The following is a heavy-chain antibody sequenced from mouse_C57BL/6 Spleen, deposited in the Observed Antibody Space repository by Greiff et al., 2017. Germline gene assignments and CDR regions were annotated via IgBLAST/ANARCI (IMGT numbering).Heavy chain of an antibody. CDR1: GFNIKDDY. V-gene: IGHV14-4*01. D-gene: IGHD1-1*01. CDR2: IDPENGDT. Sequence: EVQRVESGAELVRPGASVKLSCTASGFNIKDDYMHWVKQRPEQGLEWIGWIDPENGDTEYASKFQGKATITADTSSNTAYLQLSSLTSEDTAVYYCTKGGSKDYYAMDYWGQGTSVTVSS. J-gene: IGHJ4*01. CDR3: TKGGSKDYYAMDY.